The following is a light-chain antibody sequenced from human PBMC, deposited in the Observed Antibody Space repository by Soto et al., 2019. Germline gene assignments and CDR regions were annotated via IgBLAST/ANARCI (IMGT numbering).Light chain of an antibody. Sequence: SYELTQPPSVSVSPGQTASITCSGDKLGDKYACWFQQKPGQSPVLVIYQDSKRPSGIPERFSGSNSGNTATLTISGTQGMDEADYYCKTWDRSPVVFGGGTKLTVL. CDR2: QDS. V-gene: IGLV3-1*01. CDR3: KTWDRSPVV. CDR1: KLGDKY. J-gene: IGLJ2*01.